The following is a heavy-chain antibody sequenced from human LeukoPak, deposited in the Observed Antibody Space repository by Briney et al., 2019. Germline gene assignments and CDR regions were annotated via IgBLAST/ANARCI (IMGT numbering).Heavy chain of an antibody. CDR1: GYTFTRYP. V-gene: IGHV7-4-1*02. Sequence: ASVKVSCKASGYTFTRYPMNWVRQAPGQGLEWMGRINTNSGNPTYAQGFTGRFVFSLNTSVSTAYLQISSLKAEDTAVYYCATVGYYYDSSGYSIEYFQHWGQGTLVTVSS. D-gene: IGHD3-22*01. CDR2: INTNSGNP. CDR3: ATVGYYYDSSGYSIEYFQH. J-gene: IGHJ1*01.